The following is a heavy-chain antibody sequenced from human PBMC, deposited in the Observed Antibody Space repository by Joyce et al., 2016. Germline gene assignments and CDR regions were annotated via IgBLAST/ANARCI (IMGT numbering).Heavy chain of an antibody. V-gene: IGHV3-30*01. Sequence: QVQLVESGGGVVQPGRPLRLSCAVSGFTFSDFAMNWVRQAPGRGLDALAVISYDGSNKYYADSVKGRFSISSDNSRHTLYLQMHNLGPDDTALYYCARGDTVLTAWFDPWGQGTLVTVSS. CDR2: ISYDGSNK. CDR1: GFTFSDFA. D-gene: IGHD4-17*01. CDR3: ARGDTVLTAWFDP. J-gene: IGHJ5*02.